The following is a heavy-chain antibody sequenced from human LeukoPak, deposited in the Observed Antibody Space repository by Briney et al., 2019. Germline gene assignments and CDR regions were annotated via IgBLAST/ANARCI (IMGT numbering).Heavy chain of an antibody. CDR2: ISSSGSMI. D-gene: IGHD4-17*01. CDR3: VLYGDYESPDGFDI. CDR1: GFTFSDYY. Sequence: VGSLRLSCAASGFTFSDYYMSWIRQAPGKGLEWVSYISSSGSMISDADSVKGRFTISRDNAKKSLYLQMNSLRAEDTAVYYCVLYGDYESPDGFDIWGQGTMVTVSS. J-gene: IGHJ3*02. V-gene: IGHV3-11*01.